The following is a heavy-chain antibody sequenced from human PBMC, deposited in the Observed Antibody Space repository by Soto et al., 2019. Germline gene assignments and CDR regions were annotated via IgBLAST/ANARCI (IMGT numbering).Heavy chain of an antibody. CDR2: IYYSGST. D-gene: IGHD3-22*01. J-gene: IGHJ4*02. CDR1: GGSISSYY. CDR3: ARVSSSSWWGPYYYDSSGYFDY. Sequence: PSETLSLTCTVSGGSISSYYWSWIRQPPGKGLEWIGYIYYSGSTNYNPSLKSRVTISVDTSKNQFSLKLSSVTAADTAVYYCARVSSSSWWGPYYYDSSGYFDYWGQGTLVTVSS. V-gene: IGHV4-59*01.